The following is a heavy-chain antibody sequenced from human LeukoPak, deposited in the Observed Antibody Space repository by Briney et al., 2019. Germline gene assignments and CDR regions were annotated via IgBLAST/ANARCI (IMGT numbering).Heavy chain of an antibody. Sequence: SQTLSLTCTVSGGSISSGGYYWSWIRQHPGKGLEWIGYIYYSGSTYYNPSLKSRVTISVDTSKNQFSLKLSSVTAADTAVYYCARSCPDYCDSSGYRPFDYWGQGTLVTVSS. CDR3: ARSCPDYCDSSGYRPFDY. V-gene: IGHV4-31*03. D-gene: IGHD3-22*01. CDR1: GGSISSGGYY. CDR2: IYYSGST. J-gene: IGHJ4*02.